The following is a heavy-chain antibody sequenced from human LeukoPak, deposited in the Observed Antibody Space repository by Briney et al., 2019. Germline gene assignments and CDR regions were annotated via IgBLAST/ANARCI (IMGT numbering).Heavy chain of an antibody. CDR2: INHSGST. Sequence: SETLSLACAVYGGSFSGYYWSWIRQPPGKGLEWIGEINHSGSTNYNPSLKSRVTISVDTSKNQFSLKLSSVTAADTAVYYCARDPYGGLDYWGQGTLVIVSS. D-gene: IGHD4-23*01. CDR1: GGSFSGYY. V-gene: IGHV4-34*01. J-gene: IGHJ4*02. CDR3: ARDPYGGLDY.